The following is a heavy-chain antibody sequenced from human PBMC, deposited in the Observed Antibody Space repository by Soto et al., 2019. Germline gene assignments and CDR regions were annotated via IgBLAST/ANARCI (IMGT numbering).Heavy chain of an antibody. CDR3: AADVPSASWYYDSSGYYGRNFDY. D-gene: IGHD3-22*01. CDR2: IVVGSGNT. V-gene: IGHV1-58*01. J-gene: IGHJ4*02. CDR1: GFTFTSSA. Sequence: ASVKVSCKASGFTFTSSAVQWVRQARGQRLEWIGWIVVGSGNTNYAQKFQERVTITRDMSTSTAYMELSSLRSEDTAVYYCAADVPSASWYYDSSGYYGRNFDYWGQGTLVTVSS.